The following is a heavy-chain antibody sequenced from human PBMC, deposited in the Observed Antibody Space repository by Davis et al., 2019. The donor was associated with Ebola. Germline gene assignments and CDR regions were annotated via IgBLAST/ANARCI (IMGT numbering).Heavy chain of an antibody. CDR1: DGSISSYY. Sequence: PSETLSLTCTGSDGSISSYYWSWIRQPPGKGLEWIGSISYSGSTNFNPSLNSRVTILVDTSQNQFSLKLNSVTAADTAVYYCTRHAPGGINRYWGQGTLVTVSS. D-gene: IGHD2-15*01. J-gene: IGHJ4*02. CDR3: TRHAPGGINRY. V-gene: IGHV4-59*01. CDR2: ISYSGST.